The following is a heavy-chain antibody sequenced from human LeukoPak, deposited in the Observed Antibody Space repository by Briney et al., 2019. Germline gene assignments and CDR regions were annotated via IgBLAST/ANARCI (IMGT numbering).Heavy chain of an antibody. V-gene: IGHV4-59*01. CDR2: IYYSGST. J-gene: IGHJ4*02. CDR3: ARGYAYGPNYYFDY. Sequence: SETLSLTCSFSGGSISDYYWSWVRQPPGKGLEWIGYIYYSGSTDYNPSLKSRVTISIDTSKNHFSLRLSSVTAADTASYYCARGYAYGPNYYFDYWGQGTLVTVSS. D-gene: IGHD5-18*01. CDR1: GGSISDYY.